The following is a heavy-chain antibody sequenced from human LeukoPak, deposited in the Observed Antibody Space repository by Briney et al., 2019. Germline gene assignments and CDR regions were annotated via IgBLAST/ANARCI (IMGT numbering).Heavy chain of an antibody. CDR1: GGTFSSYA. V-gene: IGHV1-69*13. Sequence: GASVEVSCKASGGTFSSYAISWVRQAPGQGLEWMGGIIPIFGTANYAQKFQGRVTITADESTSTAYMELSSLRSEDTAVYYCAADYYDSSGYLPTDPWGQGTLVTVSS. CDR2: IIPIFGTA. CDR3: AADYYDSSGYLPTDP. J-gene: IGHJ5*02. D-gene: IGHD3-22*01.